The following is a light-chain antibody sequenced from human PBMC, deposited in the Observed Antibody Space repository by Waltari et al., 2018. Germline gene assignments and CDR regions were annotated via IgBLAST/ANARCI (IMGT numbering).Light chain of an antibody. CDR3: CSFAGYYTV. V-gene: IGLV2-11*01. Sequence: SALTQPRSVSGPPGQSVTIPCTGTSRDFGGYNFVSWYQQHPGKAPKLMIYDVSQRPSGVPDRLSGSKSGNTASLTISGLQAEDEADYYCCSFAGYYTVFGGGTKLTVL. CDR2: DVS. J-gene: IGLJ3*02. CDR1: SRDFGGYNF.